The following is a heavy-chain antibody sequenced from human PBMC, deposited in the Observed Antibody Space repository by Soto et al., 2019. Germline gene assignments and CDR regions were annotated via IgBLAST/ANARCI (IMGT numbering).Heavy chain of an antibody. D-gene: IGHD4-4*01. V-gene: IGHV3-23*01. CDR3: LKVNSNYENDAFDT. Sequence: PGGSLRLSCAASGFTFTINAMSWVRQAPGKGLEWVSALSGRGVNTYYADSVKGRFTISRDNSMNTLYLQMNSLRAEDSAVYYCLKVNSNYENDAFDTRGQGTMVTGSS. J-gene: IGHJ3*02. CDR1: GFTFTINA. CDR2: LSGRGVNT.